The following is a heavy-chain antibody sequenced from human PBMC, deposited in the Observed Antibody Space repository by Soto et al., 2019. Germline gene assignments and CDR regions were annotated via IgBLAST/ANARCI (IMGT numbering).Heavy chain of an antibody. Sequence: VQLLESGGGLVQPGGSLRLSCAASGFTFSSYAMSWVRQAPGKGLEWVSAISGSGGSTYYADSVKGRFTISRDNSNNTLYLQMNSLRAEDTAVYYCAKYGYCSGGSCYSDWGQGTLVTVSS. J-gene: IGHJ4*02. V-gene: IGHV3-23*01. CDR1: GFTFSSYA. CDR2: ISGSGGST. D-gene: IGHD2-15*01. CDR3: AKYGYCSGGSCYSD.